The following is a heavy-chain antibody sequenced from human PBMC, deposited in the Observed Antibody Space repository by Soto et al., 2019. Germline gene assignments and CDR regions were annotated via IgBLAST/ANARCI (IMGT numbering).Heavy chain of an antibody. CDR2: IYYSGST. V-gene: IGHV4-59*08. CDR3: ARSPFLVPAARGIHLYYYYYMDV. Sequence: QVQLQESGPGLVKPSETLSLTCTVSGGSISSYYWSWIRQPPGKGLEWIGYIYYSGSTNYNPSLKSGVTITVDTSKNLCSLKLSSVTAADTAVYYCARSPFLVPAARGIHLYYYYYMDVWGKGTTVTVSS. D-gene: IGHD2-2*01. J-gene: IGHJ6*03. CDR1: GGSISSYY.